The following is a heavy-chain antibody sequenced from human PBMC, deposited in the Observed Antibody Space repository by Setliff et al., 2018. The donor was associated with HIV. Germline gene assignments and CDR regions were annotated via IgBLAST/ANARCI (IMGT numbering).Heavy chain of an antibody. J-gene: IGHJ4*02. CDR2: IYTSGST. CDR3: AREIPYSFGYYFDY. Sequence: TLSLTCTVSGGSISSGGYYWSWIRQPAGKGLEWIGRIYTSGSTKYNPSLKSRLTISVDTSKNQFSLKLRSVTAADTAAYYCAREIPYSFGYYFDYWGQGTPVTVSS. V-gene: IGHV4-61*02. CDR1: GGSISSGGYY. D-gene: IGHD5-18*01.